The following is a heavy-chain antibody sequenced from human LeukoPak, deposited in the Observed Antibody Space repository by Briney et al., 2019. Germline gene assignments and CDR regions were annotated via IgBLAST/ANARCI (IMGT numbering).Heavy chain of an antibody. CDR2: ISGSGGGT. Sequence: AGGSLRLSCAASGFTFTTYAMSWVRQAPGKGLEWVSLISGSGGGTYYADSVKGRFTISRDNSKNMVYLQVNSLRAEDTAVYYCARHDSGTRTQIDYWGQGTLVTVSS. CDR1: GFTFTTYA. CDR3: ARHDSGTRTQIDY. D-gene: IGHD1-26*01. J-gene: IGHJ4*02. V-gene: IGHV3-23*01.